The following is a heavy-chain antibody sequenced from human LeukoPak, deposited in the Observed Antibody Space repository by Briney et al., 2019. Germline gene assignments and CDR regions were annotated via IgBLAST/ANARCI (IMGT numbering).Heavy chain of an antibody. D-gene: IGHD2-15*01. V-gene: IGHV3-7*01. CDR2: IKEDGTVR. CDR3: ARDIIGGHSDFDI. Sequence: GGSLRLSCVASGFIISDYWMSWVRQAPGKGLEYVANIKEDGTVRHYVDSVTGRFTISRDNAKNSLDLQMHSLRAEDTAVYYCARDIIGGHSDFDIWGRGTLVTVSS. J-gene: IGHJ4*02. CDR1: GFIISDYW.